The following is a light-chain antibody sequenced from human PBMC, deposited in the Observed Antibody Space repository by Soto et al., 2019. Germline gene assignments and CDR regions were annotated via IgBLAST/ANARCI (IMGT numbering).Light chain of an antibody. Sequence: ELVLTQSPGTLSLSPGERATLSCRASQSLSSRNLAWYQQKPGQAPRPLIYGASTRATGIPARFSGSASGTEFTLTISSLQSEDFAIYYCQQYNNWPLTFGGGTKVDIK. J-gene: IGKJ4*01. V-gene: IGKV3-15*01. CDR2: GAS. CDR1: QSLSSRN. CDR3: QQYNNWPLT.